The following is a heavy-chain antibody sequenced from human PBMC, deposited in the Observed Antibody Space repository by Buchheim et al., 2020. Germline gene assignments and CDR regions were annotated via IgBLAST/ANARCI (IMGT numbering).Heavy chain of an antibody. CDR3: ARDVLSRMTMIVVVITSLGMDV. D-gene: IGHD3-22*01. Sequence: EVQLLESGGGLAQPGGSLRLSCAASGFTFSNYGMSWVRQAPGKGLEWVANIKQAGSEKYYVDSVKGRFTISRDNAKNSLYLQMNSLRAEDTAVYYCARDVLSRMTMIVVVITSLGMDVWGQGTT. J-gene: IGHJ6*02. CDR1: GFTFSNYG. V-gene: IGHV3-7*01. CDR2: IKQAGSEK.